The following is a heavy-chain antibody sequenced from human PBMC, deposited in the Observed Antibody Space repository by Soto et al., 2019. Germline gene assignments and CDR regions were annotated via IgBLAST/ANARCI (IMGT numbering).Heavy chain of an antibody. CDR1: GFTFSSYR. V-gene: IGHV3-74*01. CDR3: VRENYDSSGGN. J-gene: IGHJ4*02. CDR2: INSDGTST. Sequence: PGGSLRLSCAASGFTFSSYRMHWVRQAPGKGLVWVSCINSDGTSTTYADSVKGRFTISRDNAKNTLYLQMNSLRAEDTAVYYCVRENYDSSGGNWGQGTLVTVSS. D-gene: IGHD3-22*01.